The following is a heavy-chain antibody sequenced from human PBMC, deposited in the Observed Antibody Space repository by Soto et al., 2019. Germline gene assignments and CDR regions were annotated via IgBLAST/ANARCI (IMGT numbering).Heavy chain of an antibody. CDR1: GGSISSGGYY. J-gene: IGHJ4*02. V-gene: IGHV4-31*03. D-gene: IGHD3-3*01. CDR2: IYYSGST. CDR3: ARGGLLRFLEWLPDY. Sequence: QVQLQETGPELVKPSQTLSLTCTVSGGSISSGGYYWSWIRQHPGKGLEWIGYIYYSGSTYYNPSLKSRVTRSVDTSKIQFSLKLSSGTAADTAVYYCARGGLLRFLEWLPDYWGQGTLVTVSS.